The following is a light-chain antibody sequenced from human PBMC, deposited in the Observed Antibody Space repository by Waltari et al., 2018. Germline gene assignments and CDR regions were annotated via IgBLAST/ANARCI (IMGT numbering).Light chain of an antibody. Sequence: EIVLTQSPATLSLSPGERATLSCRASQSVSSYLAWYQQKPGQAPRLLIYDASNRATGIPVRFSGSGSGTDFTLTISSLEPEDVAVYYCQQRSNWPPGYTFGQGTKLEIK. CDR3: QQRSNWPPGYT. CDR1: QSVSSY. CDR2: DAS. J-gene: IGKJ2*01. V-gene: IGKV3-11*01.